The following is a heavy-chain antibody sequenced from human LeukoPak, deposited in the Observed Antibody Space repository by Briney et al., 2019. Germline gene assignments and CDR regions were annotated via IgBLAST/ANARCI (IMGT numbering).Heavy chain of an antibody. D-gene: IGHD3-16*02. Sequence: PGGSLRLSCAASGFTFSSYWMHWVRQAPGKGLVWVSRINSDGSSTSYADSVKGRFTLSRANAKNTLYLQMNSLRAEDTAVYYCARARRDYDYVWGSYRLDYWGQGTLVTVSS. CDR2: INSDGSST. V-gene: IGHV3-74*01. J-gene: IGHJ4*02. CDR1: GFTFSSYW. CDR3: ARARRDYDYVWGSYRLDY.